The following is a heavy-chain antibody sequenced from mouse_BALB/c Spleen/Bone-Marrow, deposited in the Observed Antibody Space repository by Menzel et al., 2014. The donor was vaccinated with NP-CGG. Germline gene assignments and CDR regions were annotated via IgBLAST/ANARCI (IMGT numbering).Heavy chain of an antibody. D-gene: IGHD2-3*01. CDR3: AREGTYDVCYGHFDY. Sequence: QVQLQQSGAELARPGASVKMSCKASGYSFTNYTIHWVKQRPGQGLEWIAYIVPSSAYSNYNQKFKDRATLTADKSSITAYMQLSSLTSEESSVYYCAREGTYDVCYGHFDYWGQGTTLTVSS. CDR2: IVPSSAYS. J-gene: IGHJ2*01. CDR1: GYSFTNYT. V-gene: IGHV1-4*01.